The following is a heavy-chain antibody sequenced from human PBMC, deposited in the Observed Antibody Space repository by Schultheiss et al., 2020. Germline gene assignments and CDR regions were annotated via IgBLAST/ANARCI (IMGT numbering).Heavy chain of an antibody. J-gene: IGHJ4*02. CDR3: ARGIEPWYYLDY. V-gene: IGHV3-66*01. CDR1: EFTVSSNY. Sequence: GGSLRLSCLASEFTVSSNYMSWVRQTPGKGLEWVSLIYSGGTTYYADSVQGRFTISRDNSKNTLELQMNSLRVEDTAIYYCARGIEPWYYLDYWGQGALVTVSS. D-gene: IGHD6-13*01. CDR2: IYSGGTT.